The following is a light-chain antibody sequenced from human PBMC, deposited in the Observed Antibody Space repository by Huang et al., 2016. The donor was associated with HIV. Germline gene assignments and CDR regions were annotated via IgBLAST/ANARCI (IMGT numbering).Light chain of an antibody. Sequence: EIVLTQSPGTLSLSPGERATLSCRASQSVSSNYLAWYLQKPGQAPTLLIYGASSRATDIPDRFSGSGSGTDFTLTISRLGPEDFAVYYCHQYGSPPFTFGPGTKVDIK. CDR3: HQYGSPPFT. V-gene: IGKV3-20*01. CDR1: QSVSSNY. CDR2: GAS. J-gene: IGKJ3*01.